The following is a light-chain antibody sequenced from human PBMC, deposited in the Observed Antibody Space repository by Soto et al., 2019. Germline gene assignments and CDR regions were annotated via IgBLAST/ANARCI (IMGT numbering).Light chain of an antibody. J-gene: IGKJ5*01. CDR1: QSIDTY. V-gene: IGKV1-39*01. Sequence: DIQMTQSPSSLSASVGDRVTITCRASQSIDTYLNWYQQKPGKAPNLLIYAASSLQSGVPSRFSGSGSGTDFTLTISSLQPEDFATYYCQQSDSIPITFGRGTRLQIK. CDR3: QQSDSIPIT. CDR2: AAS.